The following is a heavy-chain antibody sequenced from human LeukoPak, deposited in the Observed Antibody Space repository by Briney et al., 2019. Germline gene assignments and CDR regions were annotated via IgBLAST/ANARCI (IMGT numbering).Heavy chain of an antibody. Sequence: VSVKVSCKASGYTFTSYYMHWVRQAPGQGLEWMGIINPSGGSTSYAQKFQGRVTMTRDTSTSTVYMELSSLRSEDTAVYYCARDGLHCSGGSCHLTPFDYWGQGTLVTVSS. CDR3: ARDGLHCSGGSCHLTPFDY. CDR1: GYTFTSYY. J-gene: IGHJ4*02. V-gene: IGHV1-46*01. D-gene: IGHD2-15*01. CDR2: INPSGGST.